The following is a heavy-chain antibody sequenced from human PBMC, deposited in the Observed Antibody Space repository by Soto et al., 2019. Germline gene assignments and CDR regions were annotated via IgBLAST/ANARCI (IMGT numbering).Heavy chain of an antibody. CDR1: GGSFSGYY. CDR3: ASVLERRSDY. V-gene: IGHV4-34*01. D-gene: IGHD1-1*01. CDR2: INHSGST. Sequence: SETLSLTCAVYGGSFSGYYWSWIRQPPGKGLEWIGEINHSGSTNYNPSLKSRVTISVDTSKNQFSLKLSSVTAADTAVYYCASVLERRSDYWGQGTLVTVSS. J-gene: IGHJ4*02.